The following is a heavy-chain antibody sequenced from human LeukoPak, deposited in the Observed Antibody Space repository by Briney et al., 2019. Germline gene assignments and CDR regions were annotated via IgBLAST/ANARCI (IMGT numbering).Heavy chain of an antibody. V-gene: IGHV4-59*01. D-gene: IGHD5-24*01. CDR1: GGSISSYY. Sequence: PSETLSLTCTVSGGSISSYYWSWIRQPPGKGLEWIGYIYYSGSTKYNPSLKSRVTISVDTSKNQFSLKLSSVTAADTAVYYCARDGNRRRDGYNVFDYWGQGTLVTVSS. CDR3: ARDGNRRRDGYNVFDY. J-gene: IGHJ4*02. CDR2: IYYSGST.